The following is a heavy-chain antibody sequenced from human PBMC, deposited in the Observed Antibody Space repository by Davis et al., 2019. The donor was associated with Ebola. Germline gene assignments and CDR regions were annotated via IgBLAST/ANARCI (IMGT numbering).Heavy chain of an antibody. J-gene: IGHJ3*01. CDR3: AKDTSNILFDV. V-gene: IGHV3-23*01. Sequence: GGSLRLSCAASGFIFSSYVMSWVRQAPGKGLEWVSTLGTSADTYYADSVKGRFTISRDNSKNTLYLQMNGLRVEDTAIYYCAKDTSNILFDVWGQGTMVTVS. CDR1: GFIFSSYV. CDR2: LGTSADT. D-gene: IGHD1-26*01.